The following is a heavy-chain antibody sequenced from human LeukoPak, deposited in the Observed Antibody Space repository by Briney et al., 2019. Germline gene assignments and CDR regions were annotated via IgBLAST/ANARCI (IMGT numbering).Heavy chain of an antibody. CDR1: GFPVSSNY. D-gene: IGHD3-9*01. Sequence: PGGSLRLSCAASGFPVSSNYMSWVRQAPGKGLEWVSVIYSGGSTYYADSVKGRFTISRDNSKNTLYLQMNSLRAEDTAVYYCARVGSDVLRYFDWSYYYFDYWGQGTLVTVSS. J-gene: IGHJ4*02. CDR2: IYSGGST. V-gene: IGHV3-53*01. CDR3: ARVGSDVLRYFDWSYYYFDY.